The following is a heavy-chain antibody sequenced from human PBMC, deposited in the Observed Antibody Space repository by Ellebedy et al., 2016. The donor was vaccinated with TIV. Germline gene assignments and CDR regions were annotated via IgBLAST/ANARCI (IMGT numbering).Heavy chain of an antibody. V-gene: IGHV4-34*01. J-gene: IGHJ6*02. CDR3: AGRGLWFGELLYYYYYGMDV. CDR1: GGSFSGYY. D-gene: IGHD3-10*01. Sequence: GSLRLXXAVYGGSFSGYYWSWIRQPPGKGLEWIGEINHSGSTNYNPSLKSRVTISVDTSKNQFSLKLSSVTAADTAVYYCAGRGLWFGELLYYYYYGMDVWGQGTTVTVSS. CDR2: INHSGST.